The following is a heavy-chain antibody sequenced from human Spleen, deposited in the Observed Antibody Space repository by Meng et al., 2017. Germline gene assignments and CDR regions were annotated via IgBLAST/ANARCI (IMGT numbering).Heavy chain of an antibody. D-gene: IGHD3-16*01. J-gene: IGHJ4*02. CDR3: ARVLDYRLALDS. Sequence: QGQLQQWGAGLCKPSEPLSLTCGVYGGSFSDSSWSWIRQPPGKGLEWIGEINHSGATNYNPSLKSRVTISIGTSKNQFSLKLNSITAADTAMYYCARVLDYRLALDSWGQGTLVTVSS. CDR1: GGSFSDSS. CDR2: INHSGAT. V-gene: IGHV4-34*01.